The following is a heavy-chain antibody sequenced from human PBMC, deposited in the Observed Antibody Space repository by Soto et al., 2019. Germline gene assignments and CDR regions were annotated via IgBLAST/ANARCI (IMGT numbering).Heavy chain of an antibody. J-gene: IGHJ4*02. Sequence: GGSLRLSCAASGFTFSSYGMHWARQAPGKGLEWVAVISYDGSNKYYADSVKGRFTISRDNSKNTLYLQMNSLRAEDTAVYYCANKDLDYWGQGTLVTVSS. CDR1: GFTFSSYG. CDR2: ISYDGSNK. CDR3: ANKDLDY. V-gene: IGHV3-30*18.